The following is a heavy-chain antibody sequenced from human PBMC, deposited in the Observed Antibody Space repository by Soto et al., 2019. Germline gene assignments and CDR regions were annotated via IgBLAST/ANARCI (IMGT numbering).Heavy chain of an antibody. V-gene: IGHV3-48*03. CDR1: GFTFNQFE. D-gene: IGHD3-10*01. CDR2: ISISGSTA. Sequence: GGSLRLSCAASGFTFNQFELHWVRQAPGKGLEWISYISISGSTAYYASSVEGRFTISRDNANNSVYLQMDSLRAEDTALYYCTRAAWFPSLSFYWGQGALVTVSS. J-gene: IGHJ4*02. CDR3: TRAAWFPSLSFY.